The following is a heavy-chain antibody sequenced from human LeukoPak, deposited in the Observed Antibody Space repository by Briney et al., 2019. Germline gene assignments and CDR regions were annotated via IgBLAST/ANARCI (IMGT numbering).Heavy chain of an antibody. Sequence: PSETLSLTCTVSGGSISSYYWSWIRQPPGKGLEWIGYIYYSGSTNYNPSLKSRVTISVDTSKNQFSLKLSSVTAADTAVYYCERHMDYYDSSGFYFDIWGQGTMVTVSS. CDR3: ERHMDYYDSSGFYFDI. D-gene: IGHD3-22*01. J-gene: IGHJ3*02. CDR2: IYYSGST. CDR1: GGSISSYY. V-gene: IGHV4-59*08.